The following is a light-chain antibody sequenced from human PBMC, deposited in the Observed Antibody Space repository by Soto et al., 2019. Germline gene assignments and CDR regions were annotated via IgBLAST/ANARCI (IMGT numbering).Light chain of an antibody. V-gene: IGKV1-17*03. J-gene: IGKJ1*01. CDR3: QQYYSYPRT. CDR2: AAS. Sequence: DIQMTQSPSAMSASVGDRVTITCRASQGISKSLVWFQQKPGKVPKRLIYAASTLQSGVPSRFSGSGSGTDFTLTISCLQSEDFATYYCQQYYSYPRTFGQGTKVDIK. CDR1: QGISKS.